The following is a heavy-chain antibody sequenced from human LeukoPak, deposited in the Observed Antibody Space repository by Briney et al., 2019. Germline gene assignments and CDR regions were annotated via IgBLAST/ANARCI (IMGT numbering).Heavy chain of an antibody. CDR2: INHSGST. D-gene: IGHD1-1*01. CDR1: GGSFSGYY. CDR3: ARESSPSLATAPFDY. V-gene: IGHV4-34*01. Sequence: TSETLSLTCAVYGGSFSGYYWSWIRQPPGKGLEWIGEINHSGSTNYNPSLKSRVTISVDKSKNQFSLKLSSVTAADTAVYYCARESSPSLATAPFDYWGQGTLVTVSS. J-gene: IGHJ4*02.